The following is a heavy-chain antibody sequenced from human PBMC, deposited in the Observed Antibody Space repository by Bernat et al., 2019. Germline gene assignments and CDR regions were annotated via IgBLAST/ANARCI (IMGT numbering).Heavy chain of an antibody. CDR1: GFTFSDYY. D-gene: IGHD6-19*01. V-gene: IGHV3-23*04. Sequence: VQLVESGGGLVKPGGSLRLSCAASGFTFSDYYMSWIRQAPGKGLEWVSAISGSGDSTYYADSVKGRFTTSRDNSKNTLYLQMNSLRVEDTAVYYCAKDGDSSGWYDYWGQGTLVTVSS. J-gene: IGHJ4*02. CDR2: ISGSGDST. CDR3: AKDGDSSGWYDY.